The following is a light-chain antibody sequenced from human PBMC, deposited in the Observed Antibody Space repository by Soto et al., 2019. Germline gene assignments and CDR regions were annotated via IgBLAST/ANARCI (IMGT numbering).Light chain of an antibody. J-gene: IGKJ1*01. Sequence: DIQMTQSPSTLSASVGDRVSVTCRASQNFGTWVAWYQQKPGKAPNLLIYKASTLENGVPSRFSGTGSGTEFTLTISSLQPDDFATYYCQQYSPYSARTFGQGTKVEVK. V-gene: IGKV1-5*03. CDR1: QNFGTW. CDR2: KAS. CDR3: QQYSPYSART.